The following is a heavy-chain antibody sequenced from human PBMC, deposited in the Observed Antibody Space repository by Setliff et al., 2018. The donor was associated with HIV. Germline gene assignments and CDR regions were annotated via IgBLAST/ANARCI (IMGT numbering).Heavy chain of an antibody. J-gene: IGHJ4*02. V-gene: IGHV3-74*03. D-gene: IGHD5-18*01. CDR3: ARGGRYSFAPLEY. CDR2: LHGDGTAT. Sequence: PGGSLRLSCVTSGFTFTIYWMFWVRQGPGRELVWVSRLHGDGTATTYADSVRGRFTASRDSAKNTLYLQMNRLRAEDTAIDYCARGGRYSFAPLEYWGQGVLVTVSS. CDR1: GFTFTIYW.